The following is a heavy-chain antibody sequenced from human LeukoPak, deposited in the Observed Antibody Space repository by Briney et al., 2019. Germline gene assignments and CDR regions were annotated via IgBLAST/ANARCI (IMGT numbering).Heavy chain of an antibody. CDR1: GFTFSSYA. Sequence: GGSLRLSCAASGFTFSSYAMHWVRQAPGKGLEWVAVISYDGSNKYYADSVKGRFTISRDNSKNTLYLQMNSLRAEDTAVYYCAKDFIFYYWGQGTLVTVSS. J-gene: IGHJ4*02. V-gene: IGHV3-30-3*01. CDR2: ISYDGSNK. CDR3: AKDFIFYY. D-gene: IGHD3-10*01.